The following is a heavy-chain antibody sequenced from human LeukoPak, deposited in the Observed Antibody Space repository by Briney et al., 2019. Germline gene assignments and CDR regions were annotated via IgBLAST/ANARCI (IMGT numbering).Heavy chain of an antibody. J-gene: IGHJ4*02. Sequence: GESLKISCKGSGYSFTSYWIGWVRQMPGKGLEWMGIIYPADSNTRYSPSFQGQVTIAADKSIGTAYLQWSSLKASDTAMYYCATPSPREYCSSTTCYFNYWGQGTLVTVYS. D-gene: IGHD2-2*01. CDR1: GYSFTSYW. V-gene: IGHV5-51*01. CDR2: IYPADSNT. CDR3: ATPSPREYCSSTTCYFNY.